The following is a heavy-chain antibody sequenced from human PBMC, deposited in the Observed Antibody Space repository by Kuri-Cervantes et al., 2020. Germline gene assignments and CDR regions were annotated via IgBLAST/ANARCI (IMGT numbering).Heavy chain of an antibody. CDR3: ARDWAATDAFDI. CDR1: GFTFSHYA. V-gene: IGHV3-30*04. CDR2: TSYDGTNK. D-gene: IGHD6-25*01. J-gene: IGHJ3*02. Sequence: GESLKISCAASGFTFSHYAMSWVRQAPGKGLEWVAVTSYDGTNKYYADSVKGRFTISRDTSTNTLYLQMDSLTTEDTAVYYCARDWAATDAFDIWGQGTMVTVSS.